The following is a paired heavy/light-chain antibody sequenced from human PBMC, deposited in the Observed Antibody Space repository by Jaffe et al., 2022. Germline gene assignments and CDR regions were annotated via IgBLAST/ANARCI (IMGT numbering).Light chain of an antibody. J-gene: IGKJ2*01. Sequence: EIVLTQSPGTLSLSPGERATLSCRASQSVDSRYLAWYQQKPGQAPRLLISGTSSRSTGVPDRFSGSGSGTDFTLTISRLEPEDFAVYYCQQYGSSPPYTFGQGTKLEIK. CDR2: GTS. V-gene: IGKV3-20*01. CDR1: QSVDSRY. CDR3: QQYGSSPPYT.
Heavy chain of an antibody. CDR3: ATQSWWCFDH. CDR2: VNPHTGDT. D-gene: IGHD2-8*02. V-gene: IGHV1-2*02. J-gene: IGHJ4*02. Sequence: QVQLVQSGPEVKKPGASVKVSCKASGYLFTDKFIHWVRQAPGQGLEWMGWVNPHTGDTEYSQRFQGRVTMTRDTSVSTAYMELSRLGSDDTALYHCATQSWWCFDHWGQGSLVTVSS. CDR1: GYLFTDKF.